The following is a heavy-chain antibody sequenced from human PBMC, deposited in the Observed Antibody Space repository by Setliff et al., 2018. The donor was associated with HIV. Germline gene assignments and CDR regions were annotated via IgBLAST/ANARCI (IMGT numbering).Heavy chain of an antibody. Sequence: GESLKISCQGSGYNFVDYSIAWVRQVPGKGLEWMGIIYPVDSETRYSPSFQGQVTISADKSINTAYLQWTTLKASDSAMYYCARPRGNDYAGSGFDNWGQGTLGTVPQ. CDR2: IYPVDSET. CDR1: GYNFVDYS. D-gene: IGHD2-2*01. V-gene: IGHV5-51*01. J-gene: IGHJ4*02. CDR3: ARPRGNDYAGSGFDN.